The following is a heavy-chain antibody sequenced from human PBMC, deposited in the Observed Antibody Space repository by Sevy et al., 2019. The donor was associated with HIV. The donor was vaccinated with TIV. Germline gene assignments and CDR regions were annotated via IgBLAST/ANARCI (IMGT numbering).Heavy chain of an antibody. CDR1: GFTFSSYG. CDR2: IRYDGSNK. CDR3: AKDSSKFPLYYFDY. Sequence: GGSLRLSCAASGFTFSSYGMHWVRQAPGKGLEWVAFIRYDGSNKYYADSVKGRFTISRDNSKNTLYLQMNSLRAEDTAVYYCAKDSSKFPLYYFDYWGQGTLVIVSS. J-gene: IGHJ4*02. V-gene: IGHV3-30*02. D-gene: IGHD2-21*01.